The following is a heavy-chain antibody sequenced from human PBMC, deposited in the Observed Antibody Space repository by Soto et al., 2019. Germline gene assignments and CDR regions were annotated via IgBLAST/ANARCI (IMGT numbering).Heavy chain of an antibody. Sequence: HVQLVQSGAEVKRPGASVKVYCKASGFPFTSFFIHWVRQAPGQGLEWMGVINPSRGSTNYAQKFQGRLTLTRDTSSSTVYMDLSSLKSEDTSIYYCVRAPKFFDIWGQGTLVAVAA. CDR2: INPSRGST. J-gene: IGHJ4*02. CDR3: VRAPKFFDI. V-gene: IGHV1-46*01. CDR1: GFPFTSFF.